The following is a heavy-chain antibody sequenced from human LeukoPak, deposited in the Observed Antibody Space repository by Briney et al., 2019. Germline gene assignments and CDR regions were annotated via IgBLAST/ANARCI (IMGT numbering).Heavy chain of an antibody. CDR2: IIPIFGTA. CDR3: ARRKGLGRLDAFDI. J-gene: IGHJ3*02. CDR1: GGTFSSYG. Sequence: SVKVSCKASGGTFSSYGISWVRQAPGQGLEWMGGIIPIFGTANYAQKFQGRVTITADESTSTAYMELSSLGSEDTAVYYCARRKGLGRLDAFDIWGQGTMVTVSS. D-gene: IGHD3-10*01. V-gene: IGHV1-69*01.